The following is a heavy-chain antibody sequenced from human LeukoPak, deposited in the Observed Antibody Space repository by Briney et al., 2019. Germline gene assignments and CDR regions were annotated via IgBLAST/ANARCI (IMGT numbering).Heavy chain of an antibody. CDR2: IIPIFGTA. CDR1: GYTFTSYG. D-gene: IGHD3-10*01. Sequence: ASVKVSRKASGYTFTSYGISWVRQAPGQGLEWMGRIIPIFGTANYAQKFQGRVTITTDESTSTAYMELSSLRSEDTAVYYCARGGSYFDYWGQGTLVTVSS. V-gene: IGHV1-69*05. J-gene: IGHJ4*02. CDR3: ARGGSYFDY.